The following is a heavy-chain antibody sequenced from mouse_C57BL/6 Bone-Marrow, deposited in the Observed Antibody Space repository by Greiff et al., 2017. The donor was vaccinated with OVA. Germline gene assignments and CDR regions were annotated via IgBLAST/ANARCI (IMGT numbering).Heavy chain of an antibody. CDR2: IHPNSGST. CDR1: GYTFTSYW. D-gene: IGHD2-2*01. J-gene: IGHJ3*01. V-gene: IGHV1-64*01. Sequence: QVQLQQPGAELVKPGASVKLSCKASGYTFTSYWMHWVKLRPGQGLEWIGMIHPNSGSTNYNEKFKSKATLTVDKSSSTAYMQLSSLTSEDSAVYYCAREPLWLRRQAWFAYWGQGTLVTVSA. CDR3: AREPLWLRRQAWFAY.